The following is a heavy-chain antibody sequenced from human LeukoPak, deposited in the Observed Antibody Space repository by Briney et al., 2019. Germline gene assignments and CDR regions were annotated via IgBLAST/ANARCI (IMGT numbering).Heavy chain of an antibody. CDR2: IYYNVAT. Sequence: SETLSLTCAVYGGSLNDYYWSWIRQPPGKGLEWIGSIYYNVATYYNSSLKSRVTISVDTSKNHLSLKLSSVTAADTAVYYCARVRDGYNRNWAYWGQGTLVTVSS. CDR3: ARVRDGYNRNWAY. V-gene: IGHV4-34*01. J-gene: IGHJ4*02. CDR1: GGSLNDYY. D-gene: IGHD5-24*01.